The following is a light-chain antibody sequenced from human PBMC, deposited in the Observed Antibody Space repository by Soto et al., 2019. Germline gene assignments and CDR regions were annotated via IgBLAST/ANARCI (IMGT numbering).Light chain of an antibody. CDR1: SSDVGGYNY. V-gene: IGLV2-8*01. Sequence: ALTQPPSASGSPGQSVTISCIGTSSDVGGYNYVSWYQQHPGKAPKLMIYEVSKRPSGVPDRFSGSKSGNTASLTVSGLQAEDEADYYCSSYAASNNLGVFGGGTKVTVL. CDR3: SSYAASNNLGV. J-gene: IGLJ2*01. CDR2: EVS.